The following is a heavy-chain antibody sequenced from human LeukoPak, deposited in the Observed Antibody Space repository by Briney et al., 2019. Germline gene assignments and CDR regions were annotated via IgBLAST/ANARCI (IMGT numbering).Heavy chain of an antibody. J-gene: IGHJ6*03. Sequence: ASMKVSCKASGYTFTGYYMHWVRQAPGQGLEWMGWINPNSGGTNYAQKLQGRVTMTTDTTTSTDYMELRSLRSDDTAVYYCASWGHPGNYMDVWGKGTTVTVSS. CDR2: INPNSGGT. CDR3: ASWGHPGNYMDV. CDR1: GYTFTGYY. D-gene: IGHD1-1*01. V-gene: IGHV1-2*02.